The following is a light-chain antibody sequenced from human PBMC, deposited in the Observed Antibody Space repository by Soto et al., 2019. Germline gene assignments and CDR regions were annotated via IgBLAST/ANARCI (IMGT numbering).Light chain of an antibody. CDR3: QSYDSSLSGSV. CDR1: SSNIGAGYD. CDR2: GNS. J-gene: IGLJ2*01. Sequence: QSVLTQPPSVSGTLGQRVTISCTGSSSNIGAGYDVQWYQQLPGTAPKLLIYGNSNRPSGVPDRFSGSKSGTSASLAITGLQAEDEADYYCQSYDSSLSGSVFGGGTKLTVL. V-gene: IGLV1-40*01.